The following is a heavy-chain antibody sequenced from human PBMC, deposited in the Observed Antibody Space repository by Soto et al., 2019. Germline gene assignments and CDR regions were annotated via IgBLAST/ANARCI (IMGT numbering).Heavy chain of an antibody. D-gene: IGHD3-3*01. J-gene: IGHJ4*02. CDR1: GASIINGGYY. CDR2: MLYTGNT. Sequence: QVQLQESGPRLMKPSETLSLTCSVSGASIINGGYYWAWIRQSPGEGLEWIGSMLYTGNTFYKPSLRSRVTISADTSKNQFSLRLDSVTATDSAIYYCTSHAPYDGFDYWGQGTLLSVSS. CDR3: TSHAPYDGFDY. V-gene: IGHV4-39*01.